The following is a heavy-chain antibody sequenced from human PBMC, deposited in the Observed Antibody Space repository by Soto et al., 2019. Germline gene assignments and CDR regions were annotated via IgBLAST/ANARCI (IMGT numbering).Heavy chain of an antibody. V-gene: IGHV3-23*01. CDR1: GFTFSSYA. D-gene: IGHD6-13*01. CDR2: ISGSGGST. CDR3: AKDGYEEQFSLTSVRNYYVMDV. J-gene: IGHJ6*02. Sequence: PGGSLRLSCAASGFTFSSYAMSWVRQAPGKGLEWVSAISGSGGSTYYADSVKGRFTISRDNSKNTLYLQMNSLRAEDTAVYYCAKDGYEEQFSLTSVRNYYVMDVWGQGTKVTVSS.